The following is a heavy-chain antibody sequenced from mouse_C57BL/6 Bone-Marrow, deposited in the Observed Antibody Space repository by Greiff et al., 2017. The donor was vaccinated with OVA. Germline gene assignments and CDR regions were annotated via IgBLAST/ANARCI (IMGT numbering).Heavy chain of an antibody. CDR2: ISSGGSYT. J-gene: IGHJ2*01. CDR1: GFTFSSYG. D-gene: IGHD1-1*01. CDR3: ARVYYGSSYAY. V-gene: IGHV5-6*01. Sequence: EVQVVESGGDLVKPGGSLKLSCAASGFTFSSYGMSWVRQTPDKRLEWVATISSGGSYTYYPDSVKGRFTISRDNAKNTLYLQMSSLKSEDTAMYYCARVYYGSSYAYWGQGTTLTVSS.